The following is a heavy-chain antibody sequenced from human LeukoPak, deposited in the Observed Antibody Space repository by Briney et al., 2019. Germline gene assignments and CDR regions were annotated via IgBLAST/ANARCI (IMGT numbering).Heavy chain of an antibody. CDR1: GFTFSSYS. D-gene: IGHD3-10*01. V-gene: IGHV3-48*01. CDR2: ISSSSSTI. J-gene: IGHJ6*03. CDR3: ARGPASVFPTWFGEFPYYYYYYMDV. Sequence: PGGSLRLSCAASGFTFSSYSMNWVRQAPGKGLEWVSYISSSSSTIYYADSVKGRFTISRDNAKNSLYLQMNSLRAEDTAVYYCARGPASVFPTWFGEFPYYYYYYMDVWGKGTTVTISS.